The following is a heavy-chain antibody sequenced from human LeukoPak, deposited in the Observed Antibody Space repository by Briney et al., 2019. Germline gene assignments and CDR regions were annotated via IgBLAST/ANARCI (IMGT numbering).Heavy chain of an antibody. CDR2: IIAANGNT. CDR3: ASGPDYYDSGSYLPS. V-gene: IGHV1-3*01. D-gene: IGHD3-10*01. J-gene: IGHJ5*02. CDR1: GYTFTAYA. Sequence: GASVKVSCKTSGYTFTAYALHWVRQAPGQRLEWMGWIIAANGNTKYSQKFQVRVTISGDTSASTAYMEMKSLTYEDTAVYYCASGPDYYDSGSYLPSWGQGTLVTVSS.